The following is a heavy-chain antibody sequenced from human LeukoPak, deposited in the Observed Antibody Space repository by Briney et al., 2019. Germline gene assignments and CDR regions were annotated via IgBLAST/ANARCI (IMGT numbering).Heavy chain of an antibody. CDR3: ARVDYSTSWAYYFDY. CDR2: VYYSGST. D-gene: IGHD6-13*01. Sequence: SDPLSLPCTVSGGSLSTYYWSWLPHPPGKALEWLAYVYYSGSTNYNPSLKSRVTISVDTSKNQFSLKLSSVTAADTAVYYCARVDYSTSWAYYFDYWGQGTLVTVSS. CDR1: GGSLSTYY. V-gene: IGHV4-59*07. J-gene: IGHJ4*02.